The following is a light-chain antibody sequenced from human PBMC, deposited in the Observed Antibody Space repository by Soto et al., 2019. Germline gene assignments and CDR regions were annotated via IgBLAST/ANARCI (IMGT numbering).Light chain of an antibody. V-gene: IGKV1-5*01. CDR1: HTIISW. Sequence: DIQMTQSPSTLSASVGDRVTISCRASHTIISWLAWYQQKPGKAPKLLIYDASSLESGVPSRFSGSGSGTEFTLTISSLQTDDFATYYCQQYNNYPLTFGQGTKVDIK. CDR3: QQYNNYPLT. CDR2: DAS. J-gene: IGKJ1*01.